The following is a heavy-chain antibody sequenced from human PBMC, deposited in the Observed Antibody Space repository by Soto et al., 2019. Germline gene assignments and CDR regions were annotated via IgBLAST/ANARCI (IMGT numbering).Heavy chain of an antibody. J-gene: IGHJ6*02. CDR3: GRKGYGDYGGMDV. CDR2: IGSSSNYI. CDR1: GFTFSSHS. D-gene: IGHD4-17*01. V-gene: IGHV3-21*01. Sequence: PGGSLRLSCAASGFTFSSHSMNWVRQAPGKGLEWVSAIGSSSNYIYYADSVKGRFTISRDNAKNSLYQQMSSLRVEDTAVYYCGRKGYGDYGGMDVWGQGTTVTVSS.